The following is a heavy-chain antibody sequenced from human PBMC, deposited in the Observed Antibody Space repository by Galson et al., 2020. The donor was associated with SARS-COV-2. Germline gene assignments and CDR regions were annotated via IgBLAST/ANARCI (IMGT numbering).Heavy chain of an antibody. D-gene: IGHD3-22*01. J-gene: IGHJ3*02. CDR1: GGSISSSSYY. CDR2: IYYSGST. Sequence: SETLSLTCTVSGGSISSSSYYWGWIRQPPGKGLEWIGSIYYSGSTYYNPSPKSRVTISVDTSKNRFSLTLSSVTAADTAVYYCARLPYYYDSSYAFDIWGQGTMVTVSS. V-gene: IGHV4-39*01. CDR3: ARLPYYYDSSYAFDI.